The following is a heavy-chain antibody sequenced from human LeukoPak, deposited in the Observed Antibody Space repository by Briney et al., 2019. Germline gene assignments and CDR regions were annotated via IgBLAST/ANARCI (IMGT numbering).Heavy chain of an antibody. J-gene: IGHJ4*02. D-gene: IGHD7-27*01. Sequence: SETLSLTCTVSGGSINTYYWSWIRQPPGKGLEWIGYIYYSGSTNYNPSLKSRVTISVDTSKNQFSLKLSSVTAADTAVYYCARRGVWGGIDYWGQGTLVTVSS. CDR1: GGSINTYY. CDR2: IYYSGST. CDR3: ARRGVWGGIDY. V-gene: IGHV4-59*08.